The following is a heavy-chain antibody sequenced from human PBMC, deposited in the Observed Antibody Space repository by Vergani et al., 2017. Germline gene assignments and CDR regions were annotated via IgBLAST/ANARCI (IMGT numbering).Heavy chain of an antibody. CDR1: GASIRSSNYY. D-gene: IGHD6-19*01. CDR2: TYYSGST. CDR3: ARHSTVEWLVKLGWIDP. V-gene: IGHV4-39*01. Sequence: QLQLQESGPGLVKPSATLSLTCSVSGASIRSSNYYWGWIRKPPGKGLKWIASTYYSGSTYYNPPLKIRVTIPVDTSKNQFSLKLSSVTAADTAVYFCARHSTVEWLVKLGWIDPWGQGILVTVSS. J-gene: IGHJ5*02.